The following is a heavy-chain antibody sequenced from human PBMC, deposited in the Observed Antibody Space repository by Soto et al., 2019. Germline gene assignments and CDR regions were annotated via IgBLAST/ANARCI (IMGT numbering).Heavy chain of an antibody. V-gene: IGHV4-31*03. J-gene: IGHJ6*02. CDR2: IYYSGST. CDR1: GGSISSGCYY. Sequence: SETLSLTCTVSGGSISSGCYYWSWIRQHPGKGLEWIGYIYYSGSTYYNPSLKSRVTISVDTSKNQFSLKLSSVTAADTAVYYCARTYKRSSWTYYYYYGMDVWGQGTTVTVSS. CDR3: ARTYKRSSWTYYYYYGMDV. D-gene: IGHD6-13*01.